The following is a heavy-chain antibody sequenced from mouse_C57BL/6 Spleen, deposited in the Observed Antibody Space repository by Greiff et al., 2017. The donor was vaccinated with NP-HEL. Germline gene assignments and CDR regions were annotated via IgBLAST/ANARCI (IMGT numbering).Heavy chain of an antibody. Sequence: EVKLQESGPGLVKPSQSLSLTCSVTGYSITSGYYWNWIRQFPGNKLEWMGYISYDGSNNYNPSLKNRISITRDTSKNQFFLKLNSVTTEDTATYYCAREGGLKDFDYWGQGTTLTVSS. J-gene: IGHJ2*01. D-gene: IGHD1-3*01. V-gene: IGHV3-6*01. CDR1: GYSITSGYY. CDR3: AREGGLKDFDY. CDR2: ISYDGSN.